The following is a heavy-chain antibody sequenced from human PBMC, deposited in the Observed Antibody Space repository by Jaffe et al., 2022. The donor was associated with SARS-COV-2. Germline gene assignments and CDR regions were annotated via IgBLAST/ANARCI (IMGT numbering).Heavy chain of an antibody. Sequence: QVQLRESGPGLVKPSETLSLTCTVSGDFISTYSWNWIRQPPGKGLQWIGRIYASGSTQSNPSLKSRVTLSVDTSRSQFSLRLDSVTAADTAVYYCARRVVESDVINADNWIDPWGQGTLVTVSS. J-gene: IGHJ5*02. V-gene: IGHV4-59*01. CDR2: IYASGST. D-gene: IGHD3-22*01. CDR3: ARRVVESDVINADNWIDP. CDR1: GDFISTYS.